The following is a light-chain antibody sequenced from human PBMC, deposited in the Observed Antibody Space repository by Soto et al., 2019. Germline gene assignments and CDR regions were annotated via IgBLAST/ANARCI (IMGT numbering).Light chain of an antibody. CDR2: FAS. J-gene: IGKJ4*01. Sequence: AIQLTQSPSSLSASVGDRVNITCRASQGISTALAWHQQKPGKAPRLLIFFASSLESGVPSRFSGRGSGTDFTLTISSLQPEDFATYYWQQFNGYPLTFGGGTKVEMK. CDR3: QQFNGYPLT. V-gene: IGKV1-13*02. CDR1: QGISTA.